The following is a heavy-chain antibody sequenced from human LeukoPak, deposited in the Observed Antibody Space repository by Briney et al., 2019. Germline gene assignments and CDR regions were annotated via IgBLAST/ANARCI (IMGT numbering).Heavy chain of an antibody. J-gene: IGHJ4*02. Sequence: SETLSLTCAVYGGSFSGYYWSWIRQPPGKGLEWIGEINHSGSTNYNPSLKSRVTISVDTSKNQFFLKLSSVTAADTAVFYCARGRYLPLYFDYWGQGTLVTVSS. CDR1: GGSFSGYY. D-gene: IGHD3-16*02. CDR2: INHSGST. V-gene: IGHV4-34*01. CDR3: ARGRYLPLYFDY.